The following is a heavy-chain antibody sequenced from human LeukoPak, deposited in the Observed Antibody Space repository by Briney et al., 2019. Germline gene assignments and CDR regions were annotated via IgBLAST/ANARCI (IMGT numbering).Heavy chain of an antibody. CDR2: IIPILGIA. Sequence: GASVKVSCKASGGTFSSYAISWVRRAPGQGLEWMGRIIPILGIANYAQKFQGRVTITADKSTSTAYMELSSLRSDDTAVYYCARVTYYYDSSGYSRLDYYYGMDVWGQGTTVTVSS. D-gene: IGHD3-22*01. J-gene: IGHJ6*02. CDR1: GGTFSSYA. CDR3: ARVTYYYDSSGYSRLDYYYGMDV. V-gene: IGHV1-69*04.